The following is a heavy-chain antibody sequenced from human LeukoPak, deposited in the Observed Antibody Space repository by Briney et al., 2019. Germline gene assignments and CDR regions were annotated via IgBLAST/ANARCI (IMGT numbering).Heavy chain of an antibody. J-gene: IGHJ6*02. CDR3: ARSPHSSSWNYYGMDV. D-gene: IGHD6-13*01. CDR2: ISSSSSYI. Sequence: PGGPLRLSCAASGFTFSSYSMNWVRQAPGKGLEWVSSISSSSSYIYYADSVKGRFTISRDNSKNTLYLQMNILRAEDTAVYYCARSPHSSSWNYYGMDVWGQGTTVTVSS. V-gene: IGHV3-21*04. CDR1: GFTFSSYS.